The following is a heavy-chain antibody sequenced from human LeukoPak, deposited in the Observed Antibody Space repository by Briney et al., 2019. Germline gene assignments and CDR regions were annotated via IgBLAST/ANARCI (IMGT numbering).Heavy chain of an antibody. Sequence: GGSLRLSCVASEFTLSSYSMIWVRQAPGKGLEWISYISNGSGNRYYADSVKGRFTISRDNAKNLLYLQMNNLRADDTAVYCCARAAKWEFYHYYMDVWGKGTTVAVSS. CDR3: ARAAKWEFYHYYMDV. CDR1: EFTLSSYS. J-gene: IGHJ6*03. D-gene: IGHD1-26*01. V-gene: IGHV3-48*01. CDR2: ISNGSGNR.